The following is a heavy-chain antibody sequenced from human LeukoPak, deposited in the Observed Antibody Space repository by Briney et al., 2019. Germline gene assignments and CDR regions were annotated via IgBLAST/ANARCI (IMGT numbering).Heavy chain of an antibody. CDR1: GFTFSDYG. J-gene: IGHJ4*02. D-gene: IGHD3-10*01. Sequence: ERSLRLSCATSGFTFSDYGMHWVRQAPGKGLEWVAVIWSDGSNKYYADSVKGRFTISRDNSKNTLYLQMNSLRDEDTAFYYCARASGPFDYWGQGTLVTVSS. CDR3: ARASGPFDY. V-gene: IGHV3-33*01. CDR2: IWSDGSNK.